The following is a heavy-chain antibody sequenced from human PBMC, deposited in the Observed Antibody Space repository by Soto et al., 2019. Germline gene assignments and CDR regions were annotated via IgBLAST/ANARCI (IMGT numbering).Heavy chain of an antibody. D-gene: IGHD4-17*01. J-gene: IGHJ4*01. Sequence: QLQLQESGSGLVKPSEPLSLTSIVSNGSISSRSSSWVWIRQTPGKGLEWIGSSYYIGNTYYNPSLKSRVTESIDTSNTRFSLKRNCVTAADTALYFCGVQDYGAKGYYFENCG. CDR3: GVQDYGAKGYYFEN. CDR2: SYYIGNT. V-gene: IGHV4-39*01. CDR1: NGSISSRSSS.